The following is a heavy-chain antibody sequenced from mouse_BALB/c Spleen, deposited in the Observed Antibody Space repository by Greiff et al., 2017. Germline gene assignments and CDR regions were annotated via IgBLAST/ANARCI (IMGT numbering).Heavy chain of an antibody. CDR3: SAEGNSFDY. J-gene: IGHJ2*01. V-gene: IGHV14-4*02. CDR2: IDPENGDT. CDR1: GFNITDYY. Sequence: VQLQQSGAELVRSGASVTLSCTASGFNITDYYMHWVKQRPEQGLEWIGWIDPENGDTEYAPKFQGKATMTADTSSNTAYLQLSSLTSEDTAVYYCSAEGNSFDYWGQGTTLTVSS.